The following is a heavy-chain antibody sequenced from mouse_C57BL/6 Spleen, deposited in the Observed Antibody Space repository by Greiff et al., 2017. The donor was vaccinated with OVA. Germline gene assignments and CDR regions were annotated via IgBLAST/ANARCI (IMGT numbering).Heavy chain of an antibody. CDR1: GYTFTSYW. V-gene: IGHV1-64*01. J-gene: IGHJ4*01. CDR2: IHPNSGST. CDR3: TRRRYDYAMDY. Sequence: QVQLQQPGAELVKPGASVKLSCKASGYTFTSYWMHWVKQRPGQGLEWIGMIHPNSGSTNYNEKFKSKATLTVDKSSSTAYMQLSRLTSEDSAVYCCTRRRYDYAMDYWGQGTSVTVSS.